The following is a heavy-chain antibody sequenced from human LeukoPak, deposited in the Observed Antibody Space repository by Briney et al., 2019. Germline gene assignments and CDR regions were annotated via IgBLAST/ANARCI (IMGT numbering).Heavy chain of an antibody. CDR1: GGSFSGYY. J-gene: IGHJ6*03. D-gene: IGHD5-12*01. CDR3: ARVYSGYQVYYYYYYMDV. V-gene: IGHV4-34*01. Sequence: PSETLSLTCAVYGGSFSGYYWSWIRQPPGKGLEWIGEINHSGSTNYNPSLKSRVTISVDTSKNQFSLKLSSVTAADTAVYYCARVYSGYQVYYYYYYMDVWGKGTTVTVSS. CDR2: INHSGST.